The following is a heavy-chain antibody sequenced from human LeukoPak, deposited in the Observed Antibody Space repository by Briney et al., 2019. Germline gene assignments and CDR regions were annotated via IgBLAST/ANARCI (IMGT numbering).Heavy chain of an antibody. D-gene: IGHD3-10*01. V-gene: IGHV3-30*02. Sequence: GGSLRLSCAASGFTFSSYAMTWVRQAPGKGLEWVTFIHYDGTNEYYADSVKGRFTISRDNFKNTLYLQMNSLRVEDTALCYCVNSGFDPWGQGTLVTVSS. CDR2: IHYDGTNE. CDR1: GFTFSSYA. J-gene: IGHJ5*01. CDR3: VNSGFDP.